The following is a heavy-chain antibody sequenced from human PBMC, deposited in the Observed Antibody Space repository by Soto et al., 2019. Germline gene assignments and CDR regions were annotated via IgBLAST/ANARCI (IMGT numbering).Heavy chain of an antibody. CDR3: ATDAFRYSSSPRLRILPIYYYMDV. J-gene: IGHJ6*03. CDR2: FDPEDGET. Sequence: ASVKVSCKVSGYTLTELSMHWVRQAPGKGLEWMGGFDPEDGETIYAQKFQGRVTMTEDTSTDTAYMELSSLRSEDTAVYYCATDAFRYSSSPRLRILPIYYYMDVWGTGTTVTLSS. D-gene: IGHD6-6*01. CDR1: GYTLTELS. V-gene: IGHV1-24*01.